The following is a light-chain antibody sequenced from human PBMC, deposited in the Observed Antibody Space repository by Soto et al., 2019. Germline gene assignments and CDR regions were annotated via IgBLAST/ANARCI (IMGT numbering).Light chain of an antibody. V-gene: IGKV1-33*01. CDR3: QQYVNLPYT. CDR1: QDLTNY. J-gene: IGKJ2*01. CDR2: DTT. Sequence: DIQMTQSPTSLAASVGDRVTITCQASQDLTNYLNWYQQKPGEAPKLLIYDTTTLEEGVPTRFSGGGSGTDFTFSINGLQPEDAAIYICQQYVNLPYTFGQGTKLKIK.